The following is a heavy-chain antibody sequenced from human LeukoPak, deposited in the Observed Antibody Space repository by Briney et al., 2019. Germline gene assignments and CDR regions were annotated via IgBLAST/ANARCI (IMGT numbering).Heavy chain of an antibody. V-gene: IGHV3-33*01. CDR1: GFTFSNYG. J-gene: IGHJ4*02. Sequence: GGSLRLSCAASGFTFSNYGMHWVRQAPGKGLEWAAVIWYDGSNKYYADSVKGRFTISRDNSKNTLYLQMNSLRAEDTAVYYCARGRGIASAGAPPYFDYWGQGTLVTVSS. D-gene: IGHD6-13*01. CDR2: IWYDGSNK. CDR3: ARGRGIASAGAPPYFDY.